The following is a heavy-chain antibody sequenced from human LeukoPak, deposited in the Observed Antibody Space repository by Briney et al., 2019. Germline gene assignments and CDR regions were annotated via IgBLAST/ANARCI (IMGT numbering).Heavy chain of an antibody. CDR2: IGGGGDK. CDR3: AKVDRAAGAER. CDR1: GFTFSSYA. V-gene: IGHV3-23*01. J-gene: IGHJ4*02. D-gene: IGHD6-19*01. Sequence: GGSLRLSCAASGFTFSSYAMNWVRQAPGKGLEWVSAIGGGGDKFYADSVKGRFSISRDNSKNTLYLQMNSLRVEDTAIYYCAKVDRAAGAERWGQGTLVAVFS.